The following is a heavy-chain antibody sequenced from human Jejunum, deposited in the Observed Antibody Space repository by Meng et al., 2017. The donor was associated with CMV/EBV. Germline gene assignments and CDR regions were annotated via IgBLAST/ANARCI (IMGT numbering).Heavy chain of an antibody. D-gene: IGHD6-13*01. CDR3: AKDGSRSSSWQRFDS. CDR2: FGGVGGAT. V-gene: IGHV3-23*01. J-gene: IGHJ4*02. Sequence: SGVNVKGYGMRWVRQAPGRGLEWVAGFGGVGGATFYADSVEGRFSVSRDNSMNALYLEMNSLRAEDTAVYYCAKDGSRSSSWQRFDSWGQGTLVTVSS. CDR1: GVNVKGYG.